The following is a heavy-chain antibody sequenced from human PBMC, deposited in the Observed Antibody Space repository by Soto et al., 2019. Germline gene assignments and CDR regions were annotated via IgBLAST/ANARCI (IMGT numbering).Heavy chain of an antibody. Sequence: EVQLLESGGGLVQPGGSLRLSCAASGFTFSSYAMNWVRQAPGKGLEWVSVISGSGGSTYYADAVKGRFTISRDNSKNTLXXXXXXXXXXXXXXXXXXXXXXXXXFXLWGRGTLVTVSS. J-gene: IGHJ2*01. V-gene: IGHV3-23*01. CDR2: ISGSGGST. CDR1: GFTFSSYA. CDR3: XXXXXXXXFXL.